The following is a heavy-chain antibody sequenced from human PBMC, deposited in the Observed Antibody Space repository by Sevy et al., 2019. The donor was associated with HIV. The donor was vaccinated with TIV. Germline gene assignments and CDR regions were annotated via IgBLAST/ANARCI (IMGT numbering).Heavy chain of an antibody. V-gene: IGHV1-58*01. CDR3: AADPLGSSGSYFDY. CDR2: IVVGSDNR. J-gene: IGHJ4*02. Sequence: ASVKVSCKASGFTFSSSAVQWVRQARGQCLEWIGWIVVGSDNRNYAQKFQERVTITRDMSTSTVYMELSSLRSEDTAVYYCAADPLGSSGSYFDYWGQGTLVTVSS. CDR1: GFTFSSSA. D-gene: IGHD3-22*01.